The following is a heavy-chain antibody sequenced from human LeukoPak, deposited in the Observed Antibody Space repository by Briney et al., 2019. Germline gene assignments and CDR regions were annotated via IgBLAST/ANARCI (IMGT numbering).Heavy chain of an antibody. CDR2: ITGDGSST. J-gene: IGHJ4*02. Sequence: GGSLRLSCEGSGFTFNTYAMAWVRQAPGKGLEWVSSITGDGSSTYYADSVKGRFTISRDNSKNTLYLQMNSLRAEDTAVYYCAKGGKADYWGQGTLVTVSS. V-gene: IGHV3-23*01. CDR3: AKGGKADY. CDR1: GFTFNTYA. D-gene: IGHD3-16*01.